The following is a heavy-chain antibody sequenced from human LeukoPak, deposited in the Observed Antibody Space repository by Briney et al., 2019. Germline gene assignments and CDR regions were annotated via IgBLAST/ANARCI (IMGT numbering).Heavy chain of an antibody. CDR2: IYPSGNA. CDR1: GGSIISDGYS. V-gene: IGHV4-30-2*01. D-gene: IGHD4-23*01. CDR3: ARRSLRRSFDP. Sequence: PSETLSLTCAVSGGSIISDGYSWNWIRQPPGKGLELIGYIYPSGNAYYNPSLKSRVTISVDRSKNQFSLNLISVTAADTAMYYCARRSLRRSFDPWGQGTLVTVSS. J-gene: IGHJ5*02.